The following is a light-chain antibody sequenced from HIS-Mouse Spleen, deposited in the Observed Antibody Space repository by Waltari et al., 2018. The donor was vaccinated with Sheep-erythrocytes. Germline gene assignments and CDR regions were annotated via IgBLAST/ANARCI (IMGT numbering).Light chain of an antibody. J-gene: IGLJ3*02. CDR2: EGS. CDR1: SSDVGSYNL. V-gene: IGLV2-23*01. CDR3: CSYAGSSTPWV. Sequence: QSALTQPASVSGSPGQSITISCTGTSSDVGSYNLVSWYQQHPGKAPKLMIYEGSKRPSGVSNRFSVSKSGNTASLTISGLQAEDEADYYCCSYAGSSTPWVFVGGTKLTVL.